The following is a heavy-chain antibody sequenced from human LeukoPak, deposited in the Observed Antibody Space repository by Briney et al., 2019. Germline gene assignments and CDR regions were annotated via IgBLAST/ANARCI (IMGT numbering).Heavy chain of an antibody. D-gene: IGHD1-26*01. V-gene: IGHV1-8*03. CDR1: GYTFTSYD. Sequence: KPGASVKVSCKASGYTFTSYDINWVRQATGQGLEWMGWMNPNSGNTGYAQKFQGRVTITRNTSISTAYLQLSSLRSEDTAVYYFARTRYSGSYYPPYYFYYWGQGTLVTHSS. J-gene: IGHJ4*02. CDR3: ARTRYSGSYYPPYYFYY. CDR2: MNPNSGNT.